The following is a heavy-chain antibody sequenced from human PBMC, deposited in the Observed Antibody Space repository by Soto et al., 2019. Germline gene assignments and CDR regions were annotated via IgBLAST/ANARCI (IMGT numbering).Heavy chain of an antibody. Sequence: ASVKVSCKASGYTFTSYAMNWVRQAPGQGLEWMGWINTNTGNPTYAQGFTGRFVFSLDTSVSTAYLQICSLKAEDTAVYYCAREGFSTTGTTTRGSWFDPWGQGTLVTVSS. V-gene: IGHV7-4-1*01. D-gene: IGHD1-1*01. J-gene: IGHJ5*02. CDR1: GYTFTSYA. CDR3: AREGFSTTGTTTRGSWFDP. CDR2: INTNTGNP.